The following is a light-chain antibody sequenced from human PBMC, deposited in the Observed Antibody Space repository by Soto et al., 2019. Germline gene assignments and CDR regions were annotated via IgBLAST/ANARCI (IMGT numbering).Light chain of an antibody. J-gene: IGKJ5*01. CDR2: GAS. V-gene: IGKV3-20*01. Sequence: EIVLTQSPVTLSLSPGERATLSCRASQSVSSSYLAWYQQKPGQAPRLLIYGASSRSTGITDRFSVSGSGTDFTLTISRLEPEDFAVYYCQQYDSSPINFGKGTRLEIK. CDR3: QQYDSSPIN. CDR1: QSVSSSY.